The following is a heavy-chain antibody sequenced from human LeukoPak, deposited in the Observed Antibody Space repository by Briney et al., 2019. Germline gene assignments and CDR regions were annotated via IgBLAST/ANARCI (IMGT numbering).Heavy chain of an antibody. D-gene: IGHD4-17*01. CDR1: GFTFSDYG. CDR3: ARGPTVTTFNAFDL. Sequence: GGSLRLSCVASGFTFSDYGIYWVRQAPGKGLGHVSAISSTGIYTYYANSVRGRFIISRDNSKNTLYLQMGSLRAEDMAVYYCARGPTVTTFNAFDLWGQGTMVTVSS. J-gene: IGHJ3*01. CDR2: ISSTGIYT. V-gene: IGHV3-64*01.